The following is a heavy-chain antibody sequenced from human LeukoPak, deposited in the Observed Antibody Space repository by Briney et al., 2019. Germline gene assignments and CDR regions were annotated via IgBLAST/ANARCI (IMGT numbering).Heavy chain of an antibody. J-gene: IGHJ4*02. V-gene: IGHV4-59*08. CDR2: GQDSGRT. CDR3: ARSISGTRSKFDY. CDR1: GDSISSYY. Sequence: PSETLSLTRTVSGDSISSYYWSWIRQPPGKGLEWIAYGQDSGRTNYNPSLKSRVTISVDTSKNQFSLKLNSVTAADTAVYYCARSISGTRSKFDYWGQGTLVTVSS. D-gene: IGHD1/OR15-1a*01.